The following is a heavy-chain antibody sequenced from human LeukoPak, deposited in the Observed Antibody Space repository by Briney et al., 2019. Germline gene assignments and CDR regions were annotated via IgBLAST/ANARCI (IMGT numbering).Heavy chain of an antibody. Sequence: SETLSLTCAVYGGSLSAYYWTWIRQPPGKGLEWIGEINHGGSTNYNPSLKSRVTISVDTSKNQFSLKLSSVTAADTAVYYCARDYSGSGSASGPWGQGTLVTVSS. CDR1: GGSLSAYY. CDR2: INHGGST. J-gene: IGHJ5*02. D-gene: IGHD3-10*01. V-gene: IGHV4-34*01. CDR3: ARDYSGSGSASGP.